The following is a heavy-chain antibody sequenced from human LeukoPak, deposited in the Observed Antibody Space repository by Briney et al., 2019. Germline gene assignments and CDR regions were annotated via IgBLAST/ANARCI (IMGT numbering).Heavy chain of an antibody. Sequence: SETLSLTCAVSGGSISSINLWSWVRQPPGKGLEWIGEMYLSGTTHYNPSLKSRVTISIDRSRNQLSLELSSVTAADTAVYYCAGLEGRYSTGLYYYFDYWGQGILVTVSS. D-gene: IGHD6-19*01. J-gene: IGHJ4*02. CDR2: MYLSGTT. V-gene: IGHV4-4*02. CDR3: AGLEGRYSTGLYYYFDY. CDR1: GGSISSINL.